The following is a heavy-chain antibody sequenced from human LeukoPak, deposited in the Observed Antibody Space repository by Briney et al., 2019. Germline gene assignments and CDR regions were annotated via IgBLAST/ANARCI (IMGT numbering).Heavy chain of an antibody. V-gene: IGHV3-7*01. CDR3: TPYSSSSGSFQH. J-gene: IGHJ1*01. Sequence: PGGSLRLSCAASGFTFSNHWMSWVRQAPGKGLECVAYIKQDGSEKNYVDSVKGRFTISRDNAKNSLYLQMNSLRAEDTAVYYCTPYSSSSGSFQHWGQGTLVTVSS. D-gene: IGHD6-6*01. CDR2: IKQDGSEK. CDR1: GFTFSNHW.